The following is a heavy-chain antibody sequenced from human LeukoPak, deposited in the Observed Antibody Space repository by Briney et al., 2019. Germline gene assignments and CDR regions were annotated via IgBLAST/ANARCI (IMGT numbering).Heavy chain of an antibody. D-gene: IGHD3-10*01. CDR2: INPNSGGT. J-gene: IGHJ6*03. Sequence: ASVKVSCKASGYTFTVYYMHWVRQAPGQGLEWMGWINPNSGGTNYAQKFQGRVTMTRDTSISTAYMELSRLRSDDTAVYYCARAGGQVRGVISFLPNYYYYMDVWGKGTTVTISS. V-gene: IGHV1-2*02. CDR1: GYTFTVYY. CDR3: ARAGGQVRGVISFLPNYYYYMDV.